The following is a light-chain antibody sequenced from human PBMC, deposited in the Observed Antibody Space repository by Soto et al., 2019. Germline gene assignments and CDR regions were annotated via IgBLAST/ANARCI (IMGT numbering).Light chain of an antibody. Sequence: EVVLTQSPATLSVSPGDRATLSCRASQSVSRRLLIYGASTRATGVPARFSGSGSATEFTLSISSLQSEDVAVYYCQQYGDWPPETFGQGTKLEI. CDR1: QSVSR. V-gene: IGKV3-15*01. CDR2: GAS. CDR3: QQYGDWPPET. J-gene: IGKJ2*01.